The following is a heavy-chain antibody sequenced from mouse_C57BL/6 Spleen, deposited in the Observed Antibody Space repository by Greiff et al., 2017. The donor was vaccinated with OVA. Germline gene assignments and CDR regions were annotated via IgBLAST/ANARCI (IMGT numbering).Heavy chain of an antibody. V-gene: IGHV5-4*01. Sequence: EVMLVESGGGLVKPGGSLKLSCAASGFTFSSYAMSWVRQTPEKRLEWVATISDGGSYTYYPDNVKGRFTISRDNAKNNLYLQMSHLKAENTTMYYSAREYSNYLYYYAMDYWGQGTSVTVSS. CDR1: GFTFSSYA. D-gene: IGHD2-5*01. CDR2: ISDGGSYT. CDR3: AREYSNYLYYYAMDY. J-gene: IGHJ4*01.